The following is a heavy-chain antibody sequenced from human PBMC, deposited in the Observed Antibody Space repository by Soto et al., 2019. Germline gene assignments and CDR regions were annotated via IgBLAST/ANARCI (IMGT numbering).Heavy chain of an antibody. CDR2: IYHSGSA. CDR3: ARGSTTVVPPNWFDP. Sequence: QVQLQESGPGLVKSSETLFLTCAVSGGSITSNNLWSWIRHPPGQGLEWIGEIYHSGSANYNPSLKSRIIMSVDKSKNQFSLKLNSVTAADTAVYYCARGSTTVVPPNWFDPWGQGTLVTVSS. V-gene: IGHV4-4*02. D-gene: IGHD4-17*01. J-gene: IGHJ5*02. CDR1: GGSITSNNL.